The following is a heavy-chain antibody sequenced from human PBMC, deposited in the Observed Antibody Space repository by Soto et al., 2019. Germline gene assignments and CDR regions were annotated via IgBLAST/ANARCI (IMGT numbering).Heavy chain of an antibody. J-gene: IGHJ6*02. CDR2: ISYDGSNK. CDR3: AKVYITILGPEGMDV. V-gene: IGHV3-30*18. Sequence: GGSLRLSCAASGFTFSSYGMHWVRQAPGKGLEWVAVISYDGSNKYYADSAKGRFTISRDNSKNTLYLQMNSLRAEDTAVYYCAKVYITILGPEGMDVWGQGTTVTVSS. D-gene: IGHD3-3*01. CDR1: GFTFSSYG.